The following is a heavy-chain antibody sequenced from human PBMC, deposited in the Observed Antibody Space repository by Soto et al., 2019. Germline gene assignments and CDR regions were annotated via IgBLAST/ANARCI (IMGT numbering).Heavy chain of an antibody. Sequence: QVQLVESGGGVVQPGRSLRLSCAASGFTFSSYGMHWVRQAPGKGLEWVAVIWYDGSNKYYADSVKGRFTISRDNSKNTLYLQMNSLRAEDTAVYYCARDEGPGTVVDYWGQGTLVTVSS. J-gene: IGHJ4*02. CDR3: ARDEGPGTVVDY. CDR1: GFTFSSYG. V-gene: IGHV3-33*01. D-gene: IGHD4-17*01. CDR2: IWYDGSNK.